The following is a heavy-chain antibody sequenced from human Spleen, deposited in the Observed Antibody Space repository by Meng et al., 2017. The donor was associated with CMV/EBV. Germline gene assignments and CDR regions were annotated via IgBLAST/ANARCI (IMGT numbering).Heavy chain of an antibody. J-gene: IGHJ5*02. D-gene: IGHD1-26*01. Sequence: AVSGGSISSSKWWSWVRQPPGKGLEWIGEIYHSGSTNYNPSLKSRVTISVDKSKNQFSLKLSSVTAADTAVYYCARVGATQGWFDPWGQGTLVTVSS. CDR2: IYHSGST. CDR1: GGSISSSKW. V-gene: IGHV4-4*02. CDR3: ARVGATQGWFDP.